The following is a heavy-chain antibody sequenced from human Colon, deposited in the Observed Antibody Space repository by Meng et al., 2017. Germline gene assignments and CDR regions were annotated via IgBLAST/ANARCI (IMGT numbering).Heavy chain of an antibody. CDR2: IYYSGST. V-gene: IGHV4-31*03. Sequence: SETLSLTCTVSGGSISSGGYYWSWIRQHPGKGLEWIGYIYYSGSTYYNPSLKSRVTISVDTSKNQFSLKLSSVTAADTAVYYCARGMVLRYFDWLSAGYYFAYWGQG. CDR3: ARGMVLRYFDWLSAGYYFAY. J-gene: IGHJ4*01. D-gene: IGHD3-9*01. CDR1: GGSISSGGYY.